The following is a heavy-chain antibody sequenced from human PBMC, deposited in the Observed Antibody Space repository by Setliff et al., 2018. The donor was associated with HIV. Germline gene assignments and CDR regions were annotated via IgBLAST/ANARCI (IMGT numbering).Heavy chain of an antibody. D-gene: IGHD6-19*01. CDR2: IYYSGST. CDR3: ARVVAVAGTVDY. Sequence: SETLSLTCTVSGGSISSSSYYWGWIRQPPGKGLEWIGTIYYSGSTYYNPSLKSRVTISVDKSNNQFSLKLSSVTAADTAVYYCARVVAVAGTVDYWGQGTLVTVSS. CDR1: GGSISSSSYY. V-gene: IGHV4-39*07. J-gene: IGHJ4*02.